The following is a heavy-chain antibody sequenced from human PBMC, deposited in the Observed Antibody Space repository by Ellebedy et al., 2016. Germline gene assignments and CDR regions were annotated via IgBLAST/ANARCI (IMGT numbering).Heavy chain of an antibody. J-gene: IGHJ4*02. CDR2: INHSGST. Sequence: SETLSLTXAAYGVAFSGYYLSWIRQPPGKGLEWIGEINHSGSTTYNPSLKSRLTISVDTSKNQFSLKLSSVTAADTAVYCCARGGCSSGGSRIRQREPYDYWGQGTLVTVSS. V-gene: IGHV4-34*01. CDR1: GVAFSGYY. D-gene: IGHD6-19*01. CDR3: ARGGCSSGGSRIRQREPYDY.